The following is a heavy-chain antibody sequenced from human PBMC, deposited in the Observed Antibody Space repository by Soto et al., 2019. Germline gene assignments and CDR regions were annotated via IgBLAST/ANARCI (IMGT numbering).Heavy chain of an antibody. D-gene: IGHD2-2*01. J-gene: IGHJ6*02. CDR3: ARDMRPSIYSGVAV. V-gene: IGHV3-23*01. Sequence: EVQLLESGGGLVQPGGSLRLSCAASGFTFSDYAMSWVRQAPGKGLEWVSAINGSSATTNYADSVKGRFTISRDNSKNTLFLHMSGLRAEDTAVYYCARDMRPSIYSGVAVWGQGTTVIVSS. CDR1: GFTFSDYA. CDR2: INGSSATT.